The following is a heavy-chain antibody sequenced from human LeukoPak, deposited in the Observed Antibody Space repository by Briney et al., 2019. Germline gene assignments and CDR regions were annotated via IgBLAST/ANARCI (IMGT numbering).Heavy chain of an antibody. CDR3: ARDLDRGYSGDY. Sequence: GASVKVSCKASGYTFTSYYMHWVRQAPGQGLEWMGRINPNSGGTNYAQKFQGGVTMTRDTSISTAYMELSRLRSDDTAVYYCARDLDRGYSGDYWGQGTLVTVSS. V-gene: IGHV1-2*06. CDR2: INPNSGGT. D-gene: IGHD5-12*01. CDR1: GYTFTSYY. J-gene: IGHJ4*02.